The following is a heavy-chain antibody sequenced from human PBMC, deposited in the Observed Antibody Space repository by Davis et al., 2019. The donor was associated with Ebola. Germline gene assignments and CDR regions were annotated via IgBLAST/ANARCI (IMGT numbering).Heavy chain of an antibody. V-gene: IGHV4-59*08. CDR2: LYHGGGT. D-gene: IGHD3-3*01. CDR3: AGGINRITIFGVVITIFDY. Sequence: MPSETLSLTCTVSGGYISGYYWRWIRQPPGKGLEWIGNLYHGGGTNYSPSLKSRVTISVDTSKNQFSLKLSSVTAADTAVYYCAGGINRITIFGVVITIFDYWGQGTLVTVSS. CDR1: GGYISGYY. J-gene: IGHJ4*02.